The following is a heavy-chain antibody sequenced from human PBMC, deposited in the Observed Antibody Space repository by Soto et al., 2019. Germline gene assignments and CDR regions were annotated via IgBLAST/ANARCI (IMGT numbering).Heavy chain of an antibody. V-gene: IGHV3-30*18. CDR3: AKDQRDRWIQLWFLGNYYMDV. Sequence: GGSLRLSCAASGFTFSSYGMHWVRQAPGKGLEWVAVISYDGSNKYYADSVKGRFTISRDNSKNTLYLQMNSLRAEDTAVYYCAKDQRDRWIQLWFLGNYYMDVWGKGTTVTVSS. CDR2: ISYDGSNK. D-gene: IGHD5-18*01. J-gene: IGHJ6*03. CDR1: GFTFSSYG.